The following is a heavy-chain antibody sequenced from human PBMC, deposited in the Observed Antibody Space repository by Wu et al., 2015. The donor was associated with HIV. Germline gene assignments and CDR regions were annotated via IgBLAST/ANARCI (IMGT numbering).Heavy chain of an antibody. CDR2: IYYSGST. D-gene: IGHD2-2*03. Sequence: QVQLQESGPGRVKPSETLSLTCTVSGDSISSHYWSWIRQPPGKGLEWIGYIYYSGSTNYNPSLKSRVTISVDTSKNQFSLKLTSVTAADTAVYYCARVDIVVVPAADTLPIYYYYMDVVGKGPRSPSP. CDR1: GDSISSHY. CDR3: ARVDIVVVPAADTLPIYYYYMDV. V-gene: IGHV4-59*11. J-gene: IGHJ6*03.